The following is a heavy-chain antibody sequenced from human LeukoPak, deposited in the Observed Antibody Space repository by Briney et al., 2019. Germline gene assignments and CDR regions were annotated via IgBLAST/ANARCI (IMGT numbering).Heavy chain of an antibody. CDR1: GFTFGTFW. CDR2: ISSSSSYV. J-gene: IGHJ6*04. CDR3: AELGITMIGGV. Sequence: GGSLRLSCAGSGFTFGTFWMHWVRQAPGKGLEWVSSISSSSSYVYYADSVKGRFTISRDNAKNSLYLQMNSLRAEDTAVYYCAELGITMIGGVWGKGTTVTISS. V-gene: IGHV3-21*01. D-gene: IGHD3-10*02.